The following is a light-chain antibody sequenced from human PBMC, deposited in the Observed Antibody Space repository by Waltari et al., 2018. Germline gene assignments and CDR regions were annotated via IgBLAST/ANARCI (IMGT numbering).Light chain of an antibody. CDR3: QQYRSSPLT. CDR2: RPS. V-gene: IGKV1-NL1*01. CDR1: QAITNS. J-gene: IGKJ4*02. Sequence: IQMTQSPSSLSASVGDRVTITCRASQAITNSLAWYQQKPGKAPKLLLYRPSTLESGVPSRFSGSGAGTEYTLTISSLQPEDFATYYCQQYRSSPLTFGGGTKVEIK.